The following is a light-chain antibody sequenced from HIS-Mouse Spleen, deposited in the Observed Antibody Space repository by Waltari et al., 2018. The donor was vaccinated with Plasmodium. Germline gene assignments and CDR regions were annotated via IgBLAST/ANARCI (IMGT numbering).Light chain of an antibody. CDR3: AAWDDSLNGPWV. V-gene: IGLV1-44*01. Sequence: QSVLTQPPSASGTPGQRVTISCSGRSSNIGRNTVNWYQQRPGTAPKLLIYSNNQRPSGVPDRFAGSKSGTSASLAISGLQSEDEADYYCAAWDDSLNGPWVFGGGTKLTVL. J-gene: IGLJ3*02. CDR2: SNN. CDR1: SSNIGRNT.